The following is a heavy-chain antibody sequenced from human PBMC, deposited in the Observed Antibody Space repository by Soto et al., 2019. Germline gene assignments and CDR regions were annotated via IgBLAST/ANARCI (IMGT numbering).Heavy chain of an antibody. D-gene: IGHD6-19*01. CDR1: GFTFSSYW. CDR3: ARSSHSSGWYATSDY. CDR2: INSDGSST. Sequence: GGSLRLSCAASGFTFSSYWMHWVRQAPGKGLVWVSRINSDGSSTSYADSVKGRFTISRDNAKNTLYLQMNSLRAEDTAVYYCARSSHSSGWYATSDYWGQGTLVTVSS. J-gene: IGHJ4*02. V-gene: IGHV3-74*01.